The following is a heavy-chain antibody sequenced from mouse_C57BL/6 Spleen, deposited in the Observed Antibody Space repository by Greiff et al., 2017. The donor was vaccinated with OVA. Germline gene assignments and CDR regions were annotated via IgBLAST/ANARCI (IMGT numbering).Heavy chain of an antibody. V-gene: IGHV5-17*01. CDR1: GFTFSDYG. CDR2: ISSGSSTI. Sequence: DVQLVESGGGLVKPGGSLKLSCAASGFTFSDYGMHWVRQAPEKGLEWVAYISSGSSTIYYADTVQGRFTISRDNAKNTLFRQMTSLRSEDTAMYYYARPDDGYYSSWFSYWGQGTLVTVSA. J-gene: IGHJ3*01. D-gene: IGHD2-3*01. CDR3: ARPDDGYYSSWFSY.